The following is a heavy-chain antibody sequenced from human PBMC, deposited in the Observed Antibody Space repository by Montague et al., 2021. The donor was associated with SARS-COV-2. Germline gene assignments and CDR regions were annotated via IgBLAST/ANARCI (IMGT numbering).Heavy chain of an antibody. CDR2: IYYSGST. CDR1: GGSISSYY. D-gene: IGHD3-3*01. V-gene: IGHV4-59*01. Sequence: SETLSLTCTVSGGSISSYYWSWIRQPPGKGLEWIGYIYYSGSTNYNPSLKSRVTISVDTSKNQFSLKLSSVTAADTAVHYCARERITIFGVVTWPAYFDYWGQGALVTVSS. J-gene: IGHJ4*02. CDR3: ARERITIFGVVTWPAYFDY.